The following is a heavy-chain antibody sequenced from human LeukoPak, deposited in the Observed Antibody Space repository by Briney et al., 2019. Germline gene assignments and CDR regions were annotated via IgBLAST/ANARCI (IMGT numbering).Heavy chain of an antibody. CDR2: IYYSGST. Sequence: SETLSLTCTVSGGSISSYYWSWIRQPPGKGLEWIGYIYYSGSTNYNPSLKSRVTISLDTSKNQFSLKLSSVTAADTAVYYCARGGGSRDGYNFGYWGQGTLVTVSS. D-gene: IGHD5-24*01. CDR3: ARGGGSRDGYNFGY. CDR1: GGSISSYY. J-gene: IGHJ4*02. V-gene: IGHV4-59*01.